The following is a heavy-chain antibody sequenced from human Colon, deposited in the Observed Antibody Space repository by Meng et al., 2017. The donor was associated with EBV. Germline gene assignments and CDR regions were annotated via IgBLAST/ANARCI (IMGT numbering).Heavy chain of an antibody. J-gene: IGHJ5*02. CDR2: IYYSGST. Sequence: QWQWQESGPGLVKPSEALSLTCTVSGGSIGSYYWSWIRQPPGKGLEWIGYIYYSGSTNYNPSLKSRVTISVDTSKNQFSLKLSSVTAADTAVYYCARHFINWFDPWGQGTLVTVSS. V-gene: IGHV4-59*08. CDR3: ARHFINWFDP. CDR1: GGSIGSYY.